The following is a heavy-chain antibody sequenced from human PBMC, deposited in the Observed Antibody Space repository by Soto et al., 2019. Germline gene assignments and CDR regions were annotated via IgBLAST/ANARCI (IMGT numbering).Heavy chain of an antibody. CDR1: GYTFTSYG. J-gene: IGHJ6*03. CDR2: ISAYNGNT. V-gene: IGHV1-18*01. CDR3: ARAIAYPYYYYYYMDV. D-gene: IGHD2-15*01. Sequence: ASVKVSCKASGYTFTSYGISWVRQAPGQGLEWMGWISAYNGNTNYAQKLQGRVTMTTDTSTSTAYMELRSLRSDDTAVYYCARAIAYPYYYYYYMDVWGKGTTVTVSS.